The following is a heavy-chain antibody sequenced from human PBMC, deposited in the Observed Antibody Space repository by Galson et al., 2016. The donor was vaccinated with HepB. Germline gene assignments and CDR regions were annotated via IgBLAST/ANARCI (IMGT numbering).Heavy chain of an antibody. D-gene: IGHD3-22*01. CDR1: GGSITNRSYY. CDR2: LSYSGST. V-gene: IGHV4-39*07. CDR3: VTGVSSSGSWFDP. Sequence: SETLSLTCTVSGGSITNRSYYWGWVRQPPGKGLEWVGSLSYSGSTYYNPSLKSRATTSVDTSKNHFSLKLRSVTAADTAVYFCVTGVSSSGSWFDPWGQGTLVTVSS. J-gene: IGHJ5*02.